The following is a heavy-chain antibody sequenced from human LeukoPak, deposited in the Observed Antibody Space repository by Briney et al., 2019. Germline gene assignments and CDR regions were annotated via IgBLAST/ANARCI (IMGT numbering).Heavy chain of an antibody. J-gene: IGHJ6*03. D-gene: IGHD6-13*01. CDR1: GGSISSGGYY. CDR2: IYYSGST. Sequence: SENLSLTCTVSGGSISSGGYYWSWIRQHPGKGLEWIGYIYYSGSTYYNPSLKSRVTISVDTSKNQFSLKLSSVTAADTAVYYCARVAAANSPSYYYYYYMDVWGKGTTVTVSS. V-gene: IGHV4-31*03. CDR3: ARVAAANSPSYYYYYYMDV.